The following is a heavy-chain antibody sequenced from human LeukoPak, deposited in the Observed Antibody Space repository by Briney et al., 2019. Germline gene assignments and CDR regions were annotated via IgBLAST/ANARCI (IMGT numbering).Heavy chain of an antibody. V-gene: IGHV3-33*01. D-gene: IGHD1-26*01. CDR1: GFTFSSYG. J-gene: IGHJ6*02. CDR3: ARDGSGSYLIIDYYYGMDV. CDR2: IWYDGSNK. Sequence: GRSLRLSCAASGFTFSSYGMHWVRQAPGKGLEWVAVIWYDGSNKYYADSVKGRFTISRDNSKNTLYLQMNSLRAEDTAVYYCARDGSGSYLIIDYYYGMDVWGQGTTVTVSS.